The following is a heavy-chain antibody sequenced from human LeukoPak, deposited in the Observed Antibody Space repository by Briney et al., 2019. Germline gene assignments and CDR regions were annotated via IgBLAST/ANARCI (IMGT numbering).Heavy chain of an antibody. CDR2: INPNSGGR. J-gene: IGHJ6*03. D-gene: IGHD6-19*01. CDR1: GYTFTDYS. CDR3: ARNGHISAWSYYYYYVDV. V-gene: IGHV1-2*02. Sequence: GASVKVSCKASGYTFTDYSMHWVRQAPGQGLEWMGWINPNSGGRKYAKKFQGRVTMTRDTSNSTAYMELSGLGFDDTAVYYCARNGHISAWSYYYYYVDVWGIGTTVTVYS.